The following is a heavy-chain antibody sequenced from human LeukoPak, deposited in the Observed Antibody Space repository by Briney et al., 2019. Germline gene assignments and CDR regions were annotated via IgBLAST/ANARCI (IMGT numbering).Heavy chain of an antibody. CDR3: ARVVAAIALRDYHYVDV. J-gene: IGHJ6*03. V-gene: IGHV3-53*01. CDR2: IYRGEVT. CDR1: GFSVTDKS. D-gene: IGHD2-21*02. Sequence: RGSLRLSCAASGFSVTDKSMAWVRQAPGKGLDCISIIYRGEVTSYADSVRGRFIISRDSGTNTLYLQMDSLRADDTATYYCARVVAAIALRDYHYVDVWGKGTMVAVSS.